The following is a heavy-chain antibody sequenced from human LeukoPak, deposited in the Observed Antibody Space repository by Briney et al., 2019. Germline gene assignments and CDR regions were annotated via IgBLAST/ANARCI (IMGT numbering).Heavy chain of an antibody. J-gene: IGHJ6*02. D-gene: IGHD1-26*01. CDR3: ARWRGGAGGYYYYGMDV. Sequence: SVKVSCKASGGTFSSYAISWVRQAPGQGLEWMGRIIPILGIANYAQKYQGRVTITADKSTSTAYMELRSLRSEDTAVYYCARWRGGAGGYYYYGMDVWGQGTTVTVSS. CDR1: GGTFSSYA. V-gene: IGHV1-69*04. CDR2: IIPILGIA.